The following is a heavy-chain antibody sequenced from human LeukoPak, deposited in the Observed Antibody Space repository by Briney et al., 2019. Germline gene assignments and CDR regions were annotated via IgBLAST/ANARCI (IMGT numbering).Heavy chain of an antibody. J-gene: IGHJ6*02. CDR3: ARDSPSYYVFYYYYGMDV. V-gene: IGHV3-11*01. D-gene: IGHD3-22*01. Sequence: KTGGSLRLSCAASGFTFSDYYMSWIRQAPGKGLEWVSYISSSGSTIYYADSVKGRFTISRDNAKNSLYLQMNSLRAEDTAVYYCARDSPSYYVFYYYYGMDVWGQGTTVIVSS. CDR2: ISSSGSTI. CDR1: GFTFSDYY.